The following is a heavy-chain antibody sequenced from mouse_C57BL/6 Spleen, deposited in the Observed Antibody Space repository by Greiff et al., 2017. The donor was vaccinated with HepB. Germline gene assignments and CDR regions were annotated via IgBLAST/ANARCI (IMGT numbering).Heavy chain of an antibody. J-gene: IGHJ3*01. Sequence: QVHVKQPGAELVMPGASVKLSCKASGYTFTSYWMHWVKQRPGQGLEWIGEIDPSDSYTNYNQKFKGKSTLTVDKSYSTAYMQLSSLTTEECAVYNCERNGEYVGWFGYRGEGTVGTVSA. CDR2: IDPSDSYT. CDR1: GYTFTSYW. CDR3: ERNGEYVGWFGY. V-gene: IGHV1-69*01. D-gene: IGHD2-13*01.